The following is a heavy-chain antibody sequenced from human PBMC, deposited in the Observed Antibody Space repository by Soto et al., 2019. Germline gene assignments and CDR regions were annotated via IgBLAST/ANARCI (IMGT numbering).Heavy chain of an antibody. J-gene: IGHJ6*02. Sequence: QVQLVESGGGVVQPGRSLRVSCAASGFIINNYAIHWVRQTPGKGLEWMAVISYDGSNKHYADSVKGRFTISRDNSKNTLYLQMNNLRPDDSAVYYCARRQDFGGPHYYYGMDVWGQGTTVTVSS. CDR3: ARRQDFGGPHYYYGMDV. V-gene: IGHV3-30*04. CDR1: GFIINNYA. CDR2: ISYDGSNK. D-gene: IGHD3-3*01.